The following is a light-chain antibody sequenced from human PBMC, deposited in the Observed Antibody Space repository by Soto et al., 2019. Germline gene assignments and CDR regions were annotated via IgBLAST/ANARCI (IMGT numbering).Light chain of an antibody. J-gene: IGKJ1*01. Sequence: ESVLTQSPGTLSLSPGERATLSCRASQSVSSSYLAWYQQKPGQAPRLLIYGASSRATGIPDRFSGSGSGTDFTLTISRLEPEDFAVYYCQPYGSSPRAFGQGTKVEIK. CDR3: QPYGSSPRA. V-gene: IGKV3-20*01. CDR2: GAS. CDR1: QSVSSSY.